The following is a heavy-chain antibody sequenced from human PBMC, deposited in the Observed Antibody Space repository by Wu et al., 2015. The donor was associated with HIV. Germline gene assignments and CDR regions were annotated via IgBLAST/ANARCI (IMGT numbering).Heavy chain of an antibody. CDR1: GDGFTSYA. D-gene: IGHD3-10*01. Sequence: QVHLIQFGAEVKKPGSSVKVTCKASGDGFTSYAVSWVRQAPGQGLECLGWISTYNGNTNYVQKFQGRVTMTTDTSTSTAYMELRSLTSDDTAVYYCARDGSLSALENWFDPWGQGTLVTVSS. J-gene: IGHJ5*02. CDR3: ARDGSLSALENWFDP. CDR2: ISTYNGNT. V-gene: IGHV1-18*04.